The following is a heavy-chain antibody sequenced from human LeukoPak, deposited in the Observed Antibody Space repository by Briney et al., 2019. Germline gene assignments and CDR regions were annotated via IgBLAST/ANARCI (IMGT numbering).Heavy chain of an antibody. V-gene: IGHV1-69*13. D-gene: IGHD2-2*02. CDR2: IIPILGTA. Sequence: ASVKVSCKASRGTFSSYAISWVRQAPGQGLEWMGGIIPILGTANYAQKFQGRVTITADEFTSTAYMELSSLRSEDAAVYYCARDRPGRYCSSTRCYMASPFDPWGQGTLVTVSS. CDR1: RGTFSSYA. CDR3: ARDRPGRYCSSTRCYMASPFDP. J-gene: IGHJ5*02.